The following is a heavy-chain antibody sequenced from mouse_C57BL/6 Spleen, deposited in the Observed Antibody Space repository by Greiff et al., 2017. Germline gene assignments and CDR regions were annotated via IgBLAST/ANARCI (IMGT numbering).Heavy chain of an antibody. Sequence: QVQLQQPGAELVKPGASVKLSCKASGYTFTSYWMQWVKQRPGQGLEWIGEIDPSDSYTNYNQKFKGKATLTVDTSSSTAYMQLSSLTSEDSAVYYCAREGNYSVLRGDYWGQGTSVTVSS. D-gene: IGHD2-12*01. J-gene: IGHJ4*01. V-gene: IGHV1-50*01. CDR2: IDPSDSYT. CDR3: AREGNYSVLRGDY. CDR1: GYTFTSYW.